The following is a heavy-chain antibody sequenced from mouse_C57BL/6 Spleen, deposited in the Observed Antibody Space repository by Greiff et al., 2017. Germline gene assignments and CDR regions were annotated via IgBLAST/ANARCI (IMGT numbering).Heavy chain of an antibody. D-gene: IGHD2-4*01. CDR3: ASPGGRYYDYDYAMDY. J-gene: IGHJ4*01. CDR1: GYTFTDYY. V-gene: IGHV1-75*01. Sequence: VQLQQSGPELVKPGASVKISCKASGYTFTDYYINWVRQRPGQGLEWIGWIFPGSGSTYYNEKFKGKDTLTVDKSSSTAYMLLSSLTSEDSAVYFCASPGGRYYDYDYAMDYWGQGTSVTVSS. CDR2: IFPGSGST.